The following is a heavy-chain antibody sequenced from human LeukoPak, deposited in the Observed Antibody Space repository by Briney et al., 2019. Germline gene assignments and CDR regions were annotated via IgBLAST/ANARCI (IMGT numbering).Heavy chain of an antibody. CDR2: IRGDEGDK. D-gene: IGHD4-17*01. V-gene: IGHV3-7*03. J-gene: IGHJ4*02. Sequence: GGSLRLSCTVSGFTFRNYWMAWVRQAPGKGLEWVSNIRGDEGDKNSVDSVKGRFTISRDNAKRSLYLQMNSLRVEDTAVYYCARDVGGALDYWGQGTLVTVSS. CDR3: ARDVGGALDY. CDR1: GFTFRNYW.